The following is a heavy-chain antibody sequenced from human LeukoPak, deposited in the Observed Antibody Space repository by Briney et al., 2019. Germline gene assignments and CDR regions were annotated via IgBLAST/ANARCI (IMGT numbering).Heavy chain of an antibody. D-gene: IGHD3-22*01. CDR2: IYYSGST. CDR1: GGSISSYF. Sequence: SETLSLTCTVSGGSISSYFWSWIRQPPGKGLEWIGYIYYSGSTNYNPSLKSRVIISVDTYMNQFSLKLSSVTAADTAVYYCARFKGGYYYDSSGIDYWGQGTLVTVSS. CDR3: ARFKGGYYYDSSGIDY. V-gene: IGHV4-59*01. J-gene: IGHJ4*01.